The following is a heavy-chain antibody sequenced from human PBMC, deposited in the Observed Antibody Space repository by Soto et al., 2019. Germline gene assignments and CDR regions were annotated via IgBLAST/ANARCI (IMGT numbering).Heavy chain of an antibody. CDR1: GFIFSNYV. V-gene: IGHV3-30-3*01. CDR3: AREVLWSRYFDY. J-gene: IGHJ4*02. Sequence: QVQLVESGGGVVQPGRSLRLSCAASGFIFSNYVMYWVRQAPGKGLXWVAFMSYDGTTKYYADSVKGRFTISRDNSKNTLYLQMNSLRPEDTGVYYCAREVLWSRYFDYWGQGTRVTVSS. CDR2: MSYDGTTK. D-gene: IGHD3-10*01.